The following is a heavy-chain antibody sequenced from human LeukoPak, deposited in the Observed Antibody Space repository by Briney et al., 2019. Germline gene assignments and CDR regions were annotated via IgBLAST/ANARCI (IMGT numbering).Heavy chain of an antibody. J-gene: IGHJ3*02. Sequence: GGSLRLSCAASGFTFSSFWMHWVRQVPGKGLVWVSRISTDGGTTAYADSVRGRFTISRDNANNTLYLQMNSLRAEDTAVYYCAREIQRTIEMTTNRAFDIWGQGTMVTVSS. CDR1: GFTFSSFW. V-gene: IGHV3-74*01. CDR2: ISTDGGTT. D-gene: IGHD5-24*01. CDR3: AREIQRTIEMTTNRAFDI.